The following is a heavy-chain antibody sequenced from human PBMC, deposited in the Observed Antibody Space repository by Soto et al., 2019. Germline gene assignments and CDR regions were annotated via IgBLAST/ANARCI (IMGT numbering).Heavy chain of an antibody. Sequence: AVKVSCKASGGTFSSYAISWVRQAPGQGLEWMGGIIPIFGTANYAQKFQGRVTITADESTSTAYMELSSLRSEDTAVYYCATEYSSSSGGWFDPWGKGTLVTVSS. J-gene: IGHJ5*02. CDR1: GGTFSSYA. D-gene: IGHD6-6*01. V-gene: IGHV1-69*13. CDR3: ATEYSSSSGGWFDP. CDR2: IIPIFGTA.